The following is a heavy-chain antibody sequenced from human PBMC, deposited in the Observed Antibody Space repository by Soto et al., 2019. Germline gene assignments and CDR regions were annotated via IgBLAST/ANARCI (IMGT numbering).Heavy chain of an antibody. CDR3: AKGPDIVVVPAAY. Sequence: GGSLRLSCAASGFTFSNYAMSWVRQAPGKGLEWVSAISGSGGSTYYADSVRGRLTISRENSKNTLYLQMNSLRAEDTAVYYCAKGPDIVVVPAAYWGQGTLVTVSS. D-gene: IGHD2-2*01. CDR1: GFTFSNYA. V-gene: IGHV3-23*01. CDR2: ISGSGGST. J-gene: IGHJ4*02.